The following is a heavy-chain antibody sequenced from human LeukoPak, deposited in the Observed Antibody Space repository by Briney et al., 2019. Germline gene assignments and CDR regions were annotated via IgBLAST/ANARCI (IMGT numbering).Heavy chain of an antibody. CDR2: IYYSGST. J-gene: IGHJ3*02. CDR3: ARARNYYDSSDYYYEGDAFDI. Sequence: SETLSLTCTVSGGSISSYHWSWIRQPPGKGLEFIGFIYYSGSTNYNPSLKSRVTISVDTSKNQFSLKLSSVTAADTAVYYCARARNYYDSSDYYYEGDAFDIWGQGTMVTVSS. CDR1: GGSISSYH. D-gene: IGHD3-22*01. V-gene: IGHV4-59*01.